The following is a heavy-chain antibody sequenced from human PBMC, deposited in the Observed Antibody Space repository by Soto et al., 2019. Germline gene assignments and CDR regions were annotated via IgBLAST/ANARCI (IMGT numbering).Heavy chain of an antibody. J-gene: IGHJ6*02. CDR2: ISGSGVST. D-gene: IGHD2-2*01. V-gene: IGHV3-23*01. CDR1: GFTFSSYA. CDR3: AKDLYSGSTSPYGMDV. Sequence: EVQLLESGGGLVQPGGSLSLSCAASGFTFSSYAMSWVRQPPGKGLEWFSAISGSGVSTYYADSVKGRFTFSRDNSKNTLYLQMNSLRAEDTAVYYCAKDLYSGSTSPYGMDVWGQGTTVTVSS.